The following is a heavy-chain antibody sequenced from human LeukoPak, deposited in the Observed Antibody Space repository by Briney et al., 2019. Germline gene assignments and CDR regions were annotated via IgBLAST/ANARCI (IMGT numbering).Heavy chain of an antibody. V-gene: IGHV3-23*01. CDR2: ISGSGGST. Sequence: GGSLRLSCAASGFTFSSYAMSWVRQAPGKGLEWVSAISGSGGSTYYADSVKGRFTISRDNSKNTLYLQMNSLRAEDTAVYYCAKGNVVVVVAAREYYFDYWGQGTLVTVSS. CDR3: AKGNVVVVVAAREYYFDY. D-gene: IGHD2-15*01. J-gene: IGHJ4*02. CDR1: GFTFSSYA.